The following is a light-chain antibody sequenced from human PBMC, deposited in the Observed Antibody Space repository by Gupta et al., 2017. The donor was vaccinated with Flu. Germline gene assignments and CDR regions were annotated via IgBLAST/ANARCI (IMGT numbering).Light chain of an antibody. CDR2: RNN. Sequence: QSVLTQPPSASGTPGQWVTISCSGSSSNIGSNYVYWYQQLPGTAPEVLIYRNNQRPSGAPDRISGSKSGISASLAISGLRSEDEADYYCAAWDDSLSVWVFGGGTKLTVL. V-gene: IGLV1-47*01. J-gene: IGLJ3*02. CDR3: AAWDDSLSVWV. CDR1: SSNIGSNY.